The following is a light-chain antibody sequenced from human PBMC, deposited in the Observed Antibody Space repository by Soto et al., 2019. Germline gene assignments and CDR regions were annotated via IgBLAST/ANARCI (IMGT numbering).Light chain of an antibody. J-gene: IGLJ1*01. CDR1: SSDVGGYNY. V-gene: IGLV2-14*01. CDR3: SSYTSSSYPYV. CDR2: EVS. Sequence: QSALTQPASVSGSPGQSITISCTGTSSDVGGYNYVSWYQQHPGKAPKLMIYEVSNRPSGVSNRFSGSKSGNTASLTISGLHAEDEADYYCSSYTSSSYPYVFGTGTKLTVL.